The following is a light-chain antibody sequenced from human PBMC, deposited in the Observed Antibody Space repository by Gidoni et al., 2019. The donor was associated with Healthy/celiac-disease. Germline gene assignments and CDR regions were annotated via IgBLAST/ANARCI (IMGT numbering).Light chain of an antibody. Sequence: EIVMTQSPATLSVSPGERATLSCRASQSVSSNLAWYQQKPGQAHRLLIYGASTRATGIPAMFSGSGSWTEFTLTISSLQSEDFAVYYCQQYNNWPPRVTFGPGTKVDIK. CDR1: QSVSSN. J-gene: IGKJ3*01. CDR3: QQYNNWPPRVT. CDR2: GAS. V-gene: IGKV3-15*01.